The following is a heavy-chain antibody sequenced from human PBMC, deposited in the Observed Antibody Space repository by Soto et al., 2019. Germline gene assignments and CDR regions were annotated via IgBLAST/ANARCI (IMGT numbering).Heavy chain of an antibody. CDR3: ARPGRGSHAFDI. D-gene: IGHD1-26*01. CDR2: IYYSGST. CDR1: GGSISSYY. V-gene: IGHV4-59*08. Sequence: TSETLSLTYTVSGGSISSYYWSWIRQPPGKGLEWIGYIYYSGSTNYNPSLKSRVTISVDTSKNQFSLKLSSVTAADTAVYYCARPGRGSHAFDIWGQGTMVTVSS. J-gene: IGHJ3*02.